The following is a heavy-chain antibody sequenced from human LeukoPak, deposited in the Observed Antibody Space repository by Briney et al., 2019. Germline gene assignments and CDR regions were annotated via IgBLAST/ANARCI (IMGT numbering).Heavy chain of an antibody. V-gene: IGHV4-39*01. J-gene: IGHJ5*02. Sequence: SETLSLTCTVSGGSISSSSYYWDWLRQPPGKGLEWIVSIYYSGSSYYNPSLKSRVTISVDTSKNQFSLKLSSVTAADTAVYYCARHEGVVPAAGNWFDPWGQGTLVTVSS. CDR3: ARHEGVVPAAGNWFDP. CDR1: GGSISSSSYY. CDR2: IYYSGSS. D-gene: IGHD2-2*01.